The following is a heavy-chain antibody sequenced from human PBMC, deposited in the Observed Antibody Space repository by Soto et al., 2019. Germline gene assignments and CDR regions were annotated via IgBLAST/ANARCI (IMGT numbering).Heavy chain of an antibody. J-gene: IGHJ6*02. D-gene: IGHD2-15*01. CDR1: GFTFSNAW. CDR2: IKSKTDGGTT. V-gene: IGHV3-15*01. Sequence: EVQLVESGGGLVKPGGSLRLSCAASGFTFSNAWMSWVRQAPGKGLEWVGRIKSKTDGGTTDYAAPVKGRFTISRDDSKNTLYLQMNSLKTEDTAVYYCTREGGSGPYGMDVWGQGTTVTVSS. CDR3: TREGGSGPYGMDV.